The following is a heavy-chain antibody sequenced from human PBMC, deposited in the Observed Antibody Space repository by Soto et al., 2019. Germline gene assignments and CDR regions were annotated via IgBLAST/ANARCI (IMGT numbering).Heavy chain of an antibody. CDR1: RFSVTNNKY. V-gene: IGHV4-4*02. CDR3: ARDSRYCTDSGCSIMRDAFDV. J-gene: IGHJ3*01. CDR2: IYHSGAT. Sequence: QAQLQESGPGLVRPSGTLSLTCTVSRFSVTNNKYWNWVRQSPGKALELIGEIYHSGATYYNPSLSGRASISVDKAKNQISLNLTAVTAADTAVYYCARDSRYCTDSGCSIMRDAFDVWGQGTLVTVSS. D-gene: IGHD2-15*01.